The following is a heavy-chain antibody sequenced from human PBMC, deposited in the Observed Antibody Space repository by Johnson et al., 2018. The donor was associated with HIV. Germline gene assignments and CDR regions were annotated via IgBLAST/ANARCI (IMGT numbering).Heavy chain of an antibody. CDR1: GFTVRSNY. J-gene: IGHJ3*02. V-gene: IGHV3-66*01. CDR2: IYSGEST. CDR3: SRMTTTLSHHDAFAI. D-gene: IGHD2/OR15-2a*01. Sequence: VLLVESGGGLVQPGGSLRLSCAASGFTVRSNYMSWVRQAPGKGLEWVSVIYSGESTYYADSVRGRFTISRDNSKNTLYLHMNSLRDEDSAGYYCSRMTTTLSHHDAFAIWCEGTMVTVSS.